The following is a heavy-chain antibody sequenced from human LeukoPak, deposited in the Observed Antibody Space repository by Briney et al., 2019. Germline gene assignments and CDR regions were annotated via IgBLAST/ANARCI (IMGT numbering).Heavy chain of an antibody. J-gene: IGHJ4*02. CDR1: GGSISSYY. V-gene: IGHV4-59*12. Sequence: SETLSLTCTVSGGSISSYYWSWIRQPPGKGLEWIGYIYDSGSTNYNPSLKSRVTISVDTSKNQFSLKLSSVTAADTAVYYCARGDMVRGVILSKVQFDYWGQGTLVTVSS. D-gene: IGHD3-10*01. CDR3: ARGDMVRGVILSKVQFDY. CDR2: IYDSGST.